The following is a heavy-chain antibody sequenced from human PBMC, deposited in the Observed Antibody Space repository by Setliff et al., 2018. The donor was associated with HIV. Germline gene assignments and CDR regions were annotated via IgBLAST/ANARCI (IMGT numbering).Heavy chain of an antibody. CDR3: ARRKLSKGGAVDY. D-gene: IGHD1-1*01. CDR1: GDSIDDFY. Sequence: SETLSLTCTVSGDSIDDFYWSWIRQPPGQGLEWIGYIFSNVTTNYSPSLKSRVTMSIDRSKSQFLLNLTSVNASDTAIYYCARRKLSKGGAVDYWGQGALDTVSS. CDR2: IFSNVTT. J-gene: IGHJ4*02. V-gene: IGHV4-4*09.